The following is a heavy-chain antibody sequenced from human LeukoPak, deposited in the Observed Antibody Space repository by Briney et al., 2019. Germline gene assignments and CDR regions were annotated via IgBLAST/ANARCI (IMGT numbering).Heavy chain of an antibody. J-gene: IGHJ5*02. V-gene: IGHV4-4*07. CDR3: ARDQDPRSAAANALGWFDP. CDR2: IYTSGST. CDR1: GGSISSYY. Sequence: PSETLSLTCTVSGGSISSYYWSWIRQPAGKGLEWIGRIYTSGSTNYNPSLKSRVTMSVDTSKNQFSLKLSSVTAADTAVYYCARDQDPRSAAANALGWFDPRGQGTLVTVSS. D-gene: IGHD2-2*01.